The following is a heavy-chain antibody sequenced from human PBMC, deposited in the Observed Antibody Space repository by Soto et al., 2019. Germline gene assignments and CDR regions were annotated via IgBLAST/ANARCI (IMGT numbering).Heavy chain of an antibody. CDR1: SYTFNTYG. Sequence: GASVKVSCKASSYTFNTYGINWVRQAPGQGLEWMGWISAYNGNTNYAQKVRGRVTMTTDTSTSTAYMELRSLRSDDTAVYYCAREALYSSGWYYSDYWGQGTPVTVSS. CDR2: ISAYNGNT. CDR3: AREALYSSGWYYSDY. D-gene: IGHD6-13*01. J-gene: IGHJ4*02. V-gene: IGHV1-18*01.